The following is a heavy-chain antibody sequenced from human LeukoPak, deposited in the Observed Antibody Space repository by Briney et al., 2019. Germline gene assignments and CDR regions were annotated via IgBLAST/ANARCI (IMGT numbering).Heavy chain of an antibody. CDR2: ISYDGSNK. CDR3: AKDVGRGLSSFDY. CDR1: GFTFSSYG. V-gene: IGHV3-30*18. D-gene: IGHD3-10*01. Sequence: GGSLRLSCAASGFTFSSYGMHWVRQAPGKGLEWVAVISYDGSNKYYADSVKGRFTISRDNSKNTLYLQMNSLRAEDTAVYYCAKDVGRGLSSFDYWGQGTLVTVSS. J-gene: IGHJ4*02.